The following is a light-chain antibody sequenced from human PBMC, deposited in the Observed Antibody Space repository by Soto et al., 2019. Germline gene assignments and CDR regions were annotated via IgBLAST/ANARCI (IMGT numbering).Light chain of an antibody. CDR3: QQYNSWPLT. CDR1: QSVGSD. V-gene: IGKV3D-15*01. Sequence: EIVITQSPATLSVSPGERATLSCRASQSVGSDLAWYQQKPGQAPRLVIYDIFTRATGVPIRISGSGSGTEFTLTISSLQSEDFAVYYCQQYNSWPLTFGGGTKVDIK. J-gene: IGKJ4*01. CDR2: DIF.